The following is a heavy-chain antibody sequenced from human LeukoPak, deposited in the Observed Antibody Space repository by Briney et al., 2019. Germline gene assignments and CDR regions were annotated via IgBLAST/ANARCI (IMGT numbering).Heavy chain of an antibody. CDR2: INPSGGST. Sequence: ASVKVSCKASGYTFTSYYMHWVRQAPGQGLEWMGIINPSGGSTSYAQKFQGRVTMTTDTSTSTAYMELRSLRSDDTAVYYCAREYGPNWFDPWGQGTLVTVSS. D-gene: IGHD3-10*01. CDR1: GYTFTSYY. J-gene: IGHJ5*02. CDR3: AREYGPNWFDP. V-gene: IGHV1-46*01.